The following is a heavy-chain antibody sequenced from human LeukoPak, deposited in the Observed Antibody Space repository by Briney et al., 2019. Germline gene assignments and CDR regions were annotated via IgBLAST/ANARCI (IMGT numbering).Heavy chain of an antibody. D-gene: IGHD5-18*01. J-gene: IGHJ4*02. CDR1: GFTVSSNY. Sequence: GSLRLSCAASGFTVSSNYMSWIRQPPGKGLEWIGYIYYSGSTNYNPSLKSRVTISLDTSKNQFSLKLSSVTAADTAVHYCARIVPYNYGYVDKWGQGTLVTVSS. CDR2: IYYSGST. CDR3: ARIVPYNYGYVDK. V-gene: IGHV4-59*02.